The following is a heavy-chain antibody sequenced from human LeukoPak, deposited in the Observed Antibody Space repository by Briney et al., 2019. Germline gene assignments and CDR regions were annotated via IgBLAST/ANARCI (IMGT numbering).Heavy chain of an antibody. CDR3: ASASSHRIAAGGDY. V-gene: IGHV3-74*01. CDR1: GFTFSNYW. J-gene: IGHJ4*02. CDR2: MNSDGSSR. Sequence: GGSLRLSCAASGFTFSNYWMHWVRHAPGKGLVWVSRMNSDGSSRNYADSVKGRFTISRDNAKSTVYLQMNSLRAEDTAVYYCASASSHRIAAGGDYWGQGILVTGSS. D-gene: IGHD6-13*01.